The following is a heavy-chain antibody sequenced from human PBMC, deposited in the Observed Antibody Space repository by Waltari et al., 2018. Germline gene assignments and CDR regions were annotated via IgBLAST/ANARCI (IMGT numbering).Heavy chain of an antibody. V-gene: IGHV1-18*01. CDR2: ISAYNGNT. CDR3: AREIAVAGIDY. D-gene: IGHD6-19*01. Sequence: QVRLVQSGAEVKKPGSSVKVSCKAFGGSFSSYSINWVRQAPGQGLEWMGWISAYNGNTNYAQKLQGRVTMTTDTSTSTAYMELRSLRSDDTAVYYCAREIAVAGIDYWGQGTLVTVSS. J-gene: IGHJ4*02. CDR1: GGSFSSYS.